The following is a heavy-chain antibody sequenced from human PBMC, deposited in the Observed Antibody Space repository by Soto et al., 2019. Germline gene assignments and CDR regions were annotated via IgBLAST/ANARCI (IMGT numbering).Heavy chain of an antibody. D-gene: IGHD3-10*01. Sequence: SEALSLTCAVYGGSFSGYYCSWIRQPPGKGLEWIGELNDSGGTNYNASLKSRVSISVDTSKNQFSLKLSFVTAADTAVYYCARGRGGVQHWGQGTLVTVSS. V-gene: IGHV4-34*01. CDR3: ARGRGGVQH. CDR1: GGSFSGYY. CDR2: LNDSGGT. J-gene: IGHJ1*01.